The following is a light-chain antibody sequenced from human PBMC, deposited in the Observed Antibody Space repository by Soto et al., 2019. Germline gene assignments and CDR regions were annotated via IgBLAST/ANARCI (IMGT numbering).Light chain of an antibody. CDR1: QTISNY. CDR2: AAS. CDR3: QQSYSSPYT. J-gene: IGKJ2*01. V-gene: IGKV1-39*01. Sequence: IQMTQSPSSLSASLGGSVTITCRARQTISNYLNWYQQRPGEAPKLLIYAASSLQSGVPSRFSGSGSGTDFTLTISSLQPEVFALYYCQQSYSSPYTFGQGTNLEIK.